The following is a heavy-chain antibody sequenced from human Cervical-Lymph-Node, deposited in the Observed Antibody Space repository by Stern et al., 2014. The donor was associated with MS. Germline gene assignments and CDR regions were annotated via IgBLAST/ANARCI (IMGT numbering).Heavy chain of an antibody. D-gene: IGHD3-22*01. CDR2: LIPIFGTA. J-gene: IGHJ4*02. CDR3: ASAYYYDSSGYYAFDY. Sequence: VQLGESGAEVKKPGSSVKVSCKASGGTFSSYAISWVRQAPGKGLEWMGGLIPIFGTANYAQKFQGRVTITADESTSTAYMELSSLRSEDTAVYYCASAYYYDSSGYYAFDYWGQGTLVTVSS. CDR1: GGTFSSYA. V-gene: IGHV1-69*01.